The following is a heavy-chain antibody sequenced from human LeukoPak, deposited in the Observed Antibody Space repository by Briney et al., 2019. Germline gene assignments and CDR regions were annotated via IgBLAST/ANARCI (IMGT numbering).Heavy chain of an antibody. V-gene: IGHV1-46*01. CDR1: GYTFTSNY. Sequence: ASVKVSCKASGYTFTSNYMHWVRHAPGQGLEWMGIINPSGSSTSYAQKFQCRVTMNRDMSTSTVYMELSSLRSEDTAVYYCARTTEGGYTYNYFYYYYMDVWGKGTTVTISS. J-gene: IGHJ6*03. CDR2: INPSGSST. CDR3: ARTTEGGYTYNYFYYYYMDV. D-gene: IGHD5-18*01.